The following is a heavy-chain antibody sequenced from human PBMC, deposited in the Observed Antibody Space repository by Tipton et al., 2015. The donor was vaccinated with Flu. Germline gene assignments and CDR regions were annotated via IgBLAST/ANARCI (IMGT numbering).Heavy chain of an antibody. D-gene: IGHD2-21*02. CDR3: ARDTIALCGGDCLSGYDYTGMDL. J-gene: IGHJ6*02. CDR2: ISYEGSRK. CDR1: GFTFKNYG. Sequence: SLRLSCAAPGFTFKNYGMHWVRQAPGKGLEWVAAISYEGSRKNYGDSVKGRFTISRDNSKGTLYLQMNSLRPEDTAMYFCARDTIALCGGDCLSGYDYTGMDLWGLGTSVPVSS. V-gene: IGHV3-30*03.